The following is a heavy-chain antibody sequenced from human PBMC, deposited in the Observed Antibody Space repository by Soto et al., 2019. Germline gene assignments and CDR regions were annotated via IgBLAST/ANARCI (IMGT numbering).Heavy chain of an antibody. J-gene: IGHJ6*02. V-gene: IGHV1-69*13. CDR3: ARSQGSSTSLEIYYYYYYGMDV. Sequence: SVKVSCKASGGTFGSYAISWVRQAPGQGLEWMGGIIPIPGTANYAQKFQGRVTIAADESTSTAYMELSSLRSEDTAVYYCARSQGSSTSLEIYYYYYYGMDVWGQGTTVTSP. D-gene: IGHD2-2*01. CDR1: GGTFGSYA. CDR2: IIPIPGTA.